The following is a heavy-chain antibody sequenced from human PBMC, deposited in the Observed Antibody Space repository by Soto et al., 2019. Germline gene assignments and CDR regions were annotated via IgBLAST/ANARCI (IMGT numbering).Heavy chain of an antibody. J-gene: IGHJ6*02. CDR2: TYYRSKWYN. D-gene: IGHD2-2*02. V-gene: IGHV6-1*01. Sequence: SQTLSLTCAISGDSVSSNSAAWNWIRQSPSRGLEWLGRTYYRSKWYNDYAVSVKSRITINPDTSKNQFSLQLNSVTPEDTAVYYCARDYCSSTSCYTTNYYYYGMDVWGRGTTVTV. CDR1: GDSVSSNSAA. CDR3: ARDYCSSTSCYTTNYYYYGMDV.